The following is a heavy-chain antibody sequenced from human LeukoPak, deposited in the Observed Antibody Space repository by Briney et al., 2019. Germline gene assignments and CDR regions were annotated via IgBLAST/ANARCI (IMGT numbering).Heavy chain of an antibody. CDR3: VKSWGGSVDY. V-gene: IGHV3-64D*06. CDR2: ISTNGGST. D-gene: IGHD1-26*01. CDR1: GFTFSNYA. J-gene: IGHJ4*02. Sequence: GGSLRLSCSASGFTFSNYAMHWVRQAPGRGLEYISGISTNGGSTYYADSVKGRFTISRGNSKNTLSLQMSSLRAEDTAEYYCVKSWGGSVDYWGQGTLVTVSS.